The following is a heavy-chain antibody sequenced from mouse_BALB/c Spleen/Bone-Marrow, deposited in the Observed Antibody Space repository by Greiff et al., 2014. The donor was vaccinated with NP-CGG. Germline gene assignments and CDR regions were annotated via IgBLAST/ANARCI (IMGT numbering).Heavy chain of an antibody. CDR2: INPSSGYT. V-gene: IGHV1-4*01. Sequence: QVQLQQPGAELARPGDSVKLSCRASGYTFTTYTMHWVKQMPGQGLEWIGYINPSSGYTYYNQKFKDKATLTADKSSSAAYLQLSSLTSEDSAVYYCARVYGNYDAMDYWGQGTSVTVSS. J-gene: IGHJ4*01. CDR3: ARVYGNYDAMDY. D-gene: IGHD2-1*01. CDR1: GYTFTTYT.